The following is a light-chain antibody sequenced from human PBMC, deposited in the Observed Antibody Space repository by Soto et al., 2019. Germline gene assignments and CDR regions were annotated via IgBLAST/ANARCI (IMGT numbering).Light chain of an antibody. Sequence: QSALTQPSSVSGSTGQSVTISCTGTSGDVGYYNYVSWYQQHPGKAPKVMIYDVTERPSGVPDRFSGSKSGNTASLTISGLQAEDEADYYCCSYAGTPRYVLGTGTKVTVL. J-gene: IGLJ1*01. CDR1: SGDVGYYNY. CDR2: DVT. CDR3: CSYAGTPRYV. V-gene: IGLV2-11*01.